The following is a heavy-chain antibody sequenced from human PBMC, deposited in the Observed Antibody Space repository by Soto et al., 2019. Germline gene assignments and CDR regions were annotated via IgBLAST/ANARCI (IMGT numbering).Heavy chain of an antibody. CDR1: GISFDDYA. D-gene: IGHD2-8*01. CDR3: AKDTAPGFYDANGHLDY. CDR2: INWDSGDI. J-gene: IGHJ4*02. V-gene: IGHV3-9*01. Sequence: VQLVESGGCLVQPGRSRRLSCVVSGISFDDYAMHWVRQVPGKGLEWVSGINWDSGDIGYADSVKGRFTISRDNAKNSLYLQMNSLRTEDTALYYCAKDTAPGFYDANGHLDYWGQGTPVTVSS.